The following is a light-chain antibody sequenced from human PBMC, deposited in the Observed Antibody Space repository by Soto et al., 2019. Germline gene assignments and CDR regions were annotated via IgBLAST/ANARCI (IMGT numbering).Light chain of an antibody. J-gene: IGKJ1*01. V-gene: IGKV3-20*01. CDR2: GAS. CDR3: QQNGSSPPRT. Sequence: IVLTHSPGTLSVSPGERATLSCTASQSVSRNYLPWYQQKPGQGPRPLIYGASSRATGIPDRFSGSGSGTDFTLTISRLEPEDFAVYYCQQNGSSPPRTFGQGTKVDIK. CDR1: QSVSRNY.